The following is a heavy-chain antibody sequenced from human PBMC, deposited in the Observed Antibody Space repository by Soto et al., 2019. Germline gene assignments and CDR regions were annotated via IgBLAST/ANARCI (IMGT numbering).Heavy chain of an antibody. CDR3: ARDRASITIFGVVINYYYYMDV. V-gene: IGHV1-2*04. D-gene: IGHD3-3*01. Sequence: ASVKVSCKASGYTFTGYYMHWVRQAPGQGLEWMGWINPNSGGTNYAQKFQGWVTMTRDTSISTAYMELSRLRSDDTAVYYCARDRASITIFGVVINYYYYMDVWGKGTTVTVSS. CDR2: INPNSGGT. J-gene: IGHJ6*03. CDR1: GYTFTGYY.